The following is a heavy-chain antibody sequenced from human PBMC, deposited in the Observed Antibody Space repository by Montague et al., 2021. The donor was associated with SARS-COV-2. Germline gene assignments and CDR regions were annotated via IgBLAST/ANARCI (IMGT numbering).Heavy chain of an antibody. CDR2: TYYRSKWYN. V-gene: IGHV6-1*01. Sequence: CAISGDSVSSHSAIWSWIRQSPSTGLEWLGRTYYRSKWYNDYAVSVKSRISINPDTSKNQFSLQLNSVTPDDMAVYYCARLKYGMDVWGQGTTVTVSS. CDR3: ARLKYGMDV. J-gene: IGHJ6*02. CDR1: GDSVSSHSAI.